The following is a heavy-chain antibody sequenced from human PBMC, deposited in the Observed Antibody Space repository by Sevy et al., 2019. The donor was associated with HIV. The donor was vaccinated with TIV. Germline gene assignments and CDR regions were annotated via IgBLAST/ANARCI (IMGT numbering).Heavy chain of an antibody. CDR3: AIEGTHRRRDY. CDR1: GFTFSSHS. Sequence: GGSLRLSCAASGFTFSSHSMNWVRQAPGKGLEWVSSITSSSYYIYYADSVKGRFTISRDNAKNSLYLQMNSLRAEDTAVYYCAIEGTHRRRDYGGRGTLVTVSS. V-gene: IGHV3-21*01. CDR2: ITSSSYYI. J-gene: IGHJ4*02.